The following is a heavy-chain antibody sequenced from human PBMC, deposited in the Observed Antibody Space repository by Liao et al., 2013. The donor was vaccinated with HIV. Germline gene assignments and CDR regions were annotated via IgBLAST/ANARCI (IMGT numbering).Heavy chain of an antibody. CDR3: ARVPIQIVGWLARAPSYFDY. J-gene: IGHJ4*02. CDR1: GGSFSGYY. CDR2: INHSGST. D-gene: IGHD3-22*01. Sequence: QVQLQQWGAGLLKPSETLSLTCAVYGGSFSGYYWSWIRQPPGKGLEWIGEINHSGSTKYNPSLKSRVTISVDTSKNQFSLKLSSVTAADTAVYYCARVPIQIVGWLARAPSYFDYWGQGTLVTVSS. V-gene: IGHV4-34*01.